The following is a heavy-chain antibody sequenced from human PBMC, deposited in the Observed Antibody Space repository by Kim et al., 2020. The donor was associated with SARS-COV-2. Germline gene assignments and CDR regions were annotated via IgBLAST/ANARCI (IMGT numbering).Heavy chain of an antibody. V-gene: IGHV1-58*01. J-gene: IGHJ4*02. D-gene: IGHD1-26*01. Sequence: KFQERVTITRDMSTSTAYMELSSLRSEDTAVYYCAAGLVVGATLWSFDYWGQGTLVTVSS. CDR3: AAGLVVGATLWSFDY.